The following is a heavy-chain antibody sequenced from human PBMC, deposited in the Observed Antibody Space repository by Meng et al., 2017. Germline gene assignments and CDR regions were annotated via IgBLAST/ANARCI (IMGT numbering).Heavy chain of an antibody. CDR1: GGSISSGSYY. V-gene: IGHV4-61*02. CDR2: IYTSGST. CDR3: ARENPDSYNWFDP. D-gene: IGHD3-22*01. J-gene: IGHJ5*02. Sequence: SETLSLTCTVSGGSISSGSYYWSWIRQPAGKGLEWIGRIYTSGSTNYNPSLKSRVTISVDTSKNQFSLKLSSVTAADTAVYYCARENPDSYNWFDPWGQGTLVTVSS.